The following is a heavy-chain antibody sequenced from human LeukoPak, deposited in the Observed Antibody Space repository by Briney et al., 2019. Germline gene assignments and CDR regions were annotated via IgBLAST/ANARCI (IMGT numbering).Heavy chain of an antibody. D-gene: IGHD5-12*01. Sequence: GGSLRLSCAASGFTFSNYWMHWVRQAPGKGLVWVSRLNADGNSISYADSVRGRFTISRDNAKNTVHLQMNSLRVEDTAIYFCAGAYSAYDPFDYWGQGILVTVSS. CDR2: LNADGNSI. CDR1: GFTFSNYW. J-gene: IGHJ4*02. V-gene: IGHV3-74*01. CDR3: AGAYSAYDPFDY.